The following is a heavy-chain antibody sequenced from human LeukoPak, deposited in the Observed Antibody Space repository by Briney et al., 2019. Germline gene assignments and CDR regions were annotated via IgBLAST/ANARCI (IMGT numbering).Heavy chain of an antibody. CDR1: GFTFSDYY. V-gene: IGHV3-23*01. CDR2: ITGSDGST. CDR3: AKVHNWGSEYYFDY. J-gene: IGHJ4*02. D-gene: IGHD7-27*01. Sequence: GGSLRLSCAASGFTFSDYYMSWIRQAPGKGLEWVSTITGSDGSTFYADSVKGRFTISRDNSKNTLYLQMSTLRAEDTAVYYCAKVHNWGSEYYFDYWGQGTLVTVSS.